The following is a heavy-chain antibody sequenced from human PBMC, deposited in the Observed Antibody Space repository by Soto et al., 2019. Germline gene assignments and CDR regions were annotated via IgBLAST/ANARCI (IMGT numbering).Heavy chain of an antibody. Sequence: ASVKVSCKASGYTFTSYGISWVRQAPGQGLEWMGWISAYNGSTNYAQKLQGRVTMTTDASTSTAYLELRSMRSEDTAVYYCARHSGDYAYLVHSYYAMDVWGQGTTVTLS. CDR2: ISAYNGST. V-gene: IGHV1-18*01. J-gene: IGHJ6*02. D-gene: IGHD4-17*01. CDR3: ARHSGDYAYLVHSYYAMDV. CDR1: GYTFTSYG.